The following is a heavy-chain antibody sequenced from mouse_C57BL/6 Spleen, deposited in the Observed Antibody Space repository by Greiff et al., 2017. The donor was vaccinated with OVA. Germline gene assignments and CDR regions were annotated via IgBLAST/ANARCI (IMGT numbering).Heavy chain of an antibody. D-gene: IGHD2-4*01. CDR2: IYPGSGST. V-gene: IGHV1-55*01. CDR3: ARTLYYDYVYFDY. CDR1: GYTLTSYW. Sequence: QVQLQQSGAELVKPGASVKMSCKASGYTLTSYWITWVKQRPGQGLEWIGDIYPGSGSTNYNEKFKSKATLTVDTSSSTAYMQLSSLTSEDSAVYYCARTLYYDYVYFDYWGQGTTLTVSS. J-gene: IGHJ2*01.